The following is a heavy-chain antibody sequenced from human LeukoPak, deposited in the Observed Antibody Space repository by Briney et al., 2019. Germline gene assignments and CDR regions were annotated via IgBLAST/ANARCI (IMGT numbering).Heavy chain of an antibody. D-gene: IGHD2-8*01. CDR1: GYSISSCYY. CDR3: SGGYCANGVCYTGDY. V-gene: IGHV4-38-2*01. J-gene: IGHJ4*02. Sequence: SETLSLTCAVSGYSISSCYYWGLLRPPPGKVVGLIAIIYHSRSTYYNPSLKSRVTIAVDNAKNQFSLQLSSLTASTTAVYYCSGGYCANGVCYTGDYWGQGTLVTVSS. CDR2: IYHSRST.